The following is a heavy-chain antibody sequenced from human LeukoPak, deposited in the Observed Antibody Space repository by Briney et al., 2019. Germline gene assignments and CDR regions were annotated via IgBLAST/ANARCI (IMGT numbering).Heavy chain of an antibody. D-gene: IGHD6-13*01. V-gene: IGHV4-4*07. Sequence: SETLSLTCTVSGGSISSYYWSWIRQPAGKGLEWIGRIYTSGSTNYNPPLKSRVTMSVDTSKNQFSLKLSSVTAADTAVYYCARARKTAWSKNPRIAAAMYYFDYWGQGTLVTVSS. CDR3: ARARKTAWSKNPRIAAAMYYFDY. CDR2: IYTSGST. J-gene: IGHJ4*02. CDR1: GGSISSYY.